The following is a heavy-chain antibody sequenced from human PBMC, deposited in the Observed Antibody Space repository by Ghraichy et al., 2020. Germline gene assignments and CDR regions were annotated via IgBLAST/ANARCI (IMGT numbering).Heavy chain of an antibody. CDR3: ARDIGVGWWLRTYYYYGMDV. V-gene: IGHV3-21*01. CDR2: ISSSSSYI. CDR1: GFTFSSYS. J-gene: IGHJ6*02. Sequence: GGSLRLSCAASGFTFSSYSMNWVRQAPGKGLEWVSSISSSSSYIYYADSVKGRFTISRDNAKNSLYLQMNSLRAEDTAVYYCARDIGVGWWLRTYYYYGMDVWGQGTTVTVSS. D-gene: IGHD5-12*01.